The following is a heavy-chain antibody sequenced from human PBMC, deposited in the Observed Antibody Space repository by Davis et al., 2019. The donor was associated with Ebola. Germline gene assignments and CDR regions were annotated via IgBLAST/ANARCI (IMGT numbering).Heavy chain of an antibody. CDR2: ITSNGGRT. V-gene: IGHV3-64*01. CDR3: ARAPVTTHRWFDH. D-gene: IGHD4-11*01. CDR1: GFTFSSYD. Sequence: GESLKISCVASGFTFSSYDMHWVRQAPGKGLEYVSAITSNGGRTYYANAVKGRFTISRDNSKNTLYLQMGSLRADDMAVYYCARAPVTTHRWFDHWGQGTLVTVSS. J-gene: IGHJ5*02.